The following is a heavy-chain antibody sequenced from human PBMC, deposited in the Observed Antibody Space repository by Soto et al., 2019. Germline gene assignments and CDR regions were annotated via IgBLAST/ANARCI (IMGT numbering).Heavy chain of an antibody. D-gene: IGHD3-3*01. CDR3: ARGINYDFWSGYYFDY. CDR2: MNPNSGNT. CDR1: GYTFTSYD. Sequence: QVQLVQSGAEVKKPGASVKVSCKASGYTFTSYDINWVRQATGQGLEWMGWMNPNSGNTGYAQKFQGRVNMTRNTSISTAYMELSSLRSEDTAVYYCARGINYDFWSGYYFDYWGQGTLVTVSS. J-gene: IGHJ4*02. V-gene: IGHV1-8*01.